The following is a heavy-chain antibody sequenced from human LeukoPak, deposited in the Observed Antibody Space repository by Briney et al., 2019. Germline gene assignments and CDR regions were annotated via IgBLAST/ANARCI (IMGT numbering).Heavy chain of an antibody. CDR1: GFTFSSYA. V-gene: IGHV4-34*01. D-gene: IGHD6-13*01. CDR3: ARGGPYSSSWYPPYFDY. CDR2: INHSGST. J-gene: IGHJ4*02. Sequence: GSLRLSCAASGFTFSSYAMSWVRQPPGKGLEWMGEINHSGSTNYNPSLKSRVTISVDTSKNQFSLKLSSVTAADTAVYYCARGGPYSSSWYPPYFDYWGQGTLVTVSS.